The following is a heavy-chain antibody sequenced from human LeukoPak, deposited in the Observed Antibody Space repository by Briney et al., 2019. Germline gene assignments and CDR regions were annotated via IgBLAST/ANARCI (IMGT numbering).Heavy chain of an antibody. Sequence: SETLSLTCAVYGGSFSGYYWSWIRQPPGKGLEWIGYIYYSGSTNYNPSLKSRVTISVDTSKNQFSLKLSSVTAADTAVYYCASSITFGGGDAFDIWGQGTMVTVSS. CDR1: GGSFSGYY. V-gene: IGHV4-59*08. J-gene: IGHJ3*02. D-gene: IGHD3-16*01. CDR2: IYYSGST. CDR3: ASSITFGGGDAFDI.